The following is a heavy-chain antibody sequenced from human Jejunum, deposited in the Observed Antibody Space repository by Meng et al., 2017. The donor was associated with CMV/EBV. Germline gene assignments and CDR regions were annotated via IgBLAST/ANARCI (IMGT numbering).Heavy chain of an antibody. J-gene: IGHJ5*02. D-gene: IGHD2-2*01. CDR2: ISAGGGT. CDR3: ARLRVSCSSTSCYPNWFDP. V-gene: IGHV3-23*01. CDR1: FSTYA. Sequence: FSTYAMSWVRQAPGKGLDWVSSISAGGGTSGADSVKGRFIISRDNSKNTLSLQMNSLRAEDTAVYYCARLRVSCSSTSCYPNWFDPWGQGTLVTVSS.